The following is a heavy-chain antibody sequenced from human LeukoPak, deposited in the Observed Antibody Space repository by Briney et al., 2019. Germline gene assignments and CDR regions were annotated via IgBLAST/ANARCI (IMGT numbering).Heavy chain of an antibody. CDR3: ARDRYTVVSWYFDL. V-gene: IGHV4-31*03. D-gene: IGHD4-23*01. J-gene: IGHJ2*01. CDR1: GGSISSGGYY. CDR2: IYYSGST. Sequence: SQTLSLTCTVSGGSISSGGYYWSWIRQHPGKGLEWIGYIYYSGSTYYNPSLKSRVTISVDTSKNQFSLKLSCVTAADTAVYYCARDRYTVVSWYFDLWGRGTLVTVSS.